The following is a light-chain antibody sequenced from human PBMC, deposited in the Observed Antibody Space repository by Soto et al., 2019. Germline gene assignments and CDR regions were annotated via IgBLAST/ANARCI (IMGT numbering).Light chain of an antibody. CDR1: GSVSSDC. V-gene: IGKV3-20*01. Sequence: EIVLTQSPGTLSLSPGERGPLFRQASGSVSSDCLGWFPQRPGQAPRLLIYGASTRATGTPDRVSGSGSGTDFTLTISRMEPEDFAVYFCQQCGSSRRTFGQGTRWEIK. CDR2: GAS. CDR3: QQCGSSRRT. J-gene: IGKJ1*01.